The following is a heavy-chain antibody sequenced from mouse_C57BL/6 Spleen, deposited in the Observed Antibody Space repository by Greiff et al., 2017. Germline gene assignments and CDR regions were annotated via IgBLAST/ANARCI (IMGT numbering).Heavy chain of an antibody. V-gene: IGHV1-64*01. CDR2: IHPNSGST. D-gene: IGHD1-1*01. CDR1: GYTFTSYW. J-gene: IGHJ2*01. Sequence: QVQLQQPGAELVKPGASVKLSCKASGYTFTSYWMHWVKQRPGHGLEWIGMIHPNSGSTYYNEKFKSKATLTVDKSSSTAYMQLSSLTSEDSAVYYCASPSTVVARSGFDYWGRSTTLTVSS. CDR3: ASPSTVVARSGFDY.